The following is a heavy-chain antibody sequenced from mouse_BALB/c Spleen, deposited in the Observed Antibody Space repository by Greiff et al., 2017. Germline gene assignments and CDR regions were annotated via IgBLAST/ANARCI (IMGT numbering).Heavy chain of an antibody. Sequence: QVHVKQSGAELVRPGTSVKVSCKASGYAFTNYLIEWVKQRPGQGLEWIGVINPGSGGTNYNEKFKGKATLTADKSSSTAYMQLSSLTSDDSAVYFCARDDGYYAWFAYWGQGTLVTVSA. J-gene: IGHJ3*01. CDR2: INPGSGGT. V-gene: IGHV1-54*01. D-gene: IGHD2-3*01. CDR3: ARDDGYYAWFAY. CDR1: GYAFTNYL.